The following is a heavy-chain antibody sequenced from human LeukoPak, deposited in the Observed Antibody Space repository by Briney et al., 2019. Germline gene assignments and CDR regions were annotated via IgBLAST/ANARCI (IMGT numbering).Heavy chain of an antibody. V-gene: IGHV4-34*01. CDR1: GGSFSGYY. CDR2: INHSGST. J-gene: IGHJ6*02. D-gene: IGHD6-19*01. Sequence: SEALSLTCAVYGGSFSGYYWSWIRQPPGKGLEWIGEINHSGSTNYNPSLKSRVTISVDTSKNQFSLKLSSVTAADTAVYYCARGYGSGSYYYYYYGMDVWGQGTTVTVSS. CDR3: ARGYGSGSYYYYYYGMDV.